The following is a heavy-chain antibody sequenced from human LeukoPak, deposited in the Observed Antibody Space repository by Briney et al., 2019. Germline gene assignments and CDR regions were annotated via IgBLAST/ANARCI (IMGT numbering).Heavy chain of an antibody. CDR1: GFPFDEYG. J-gene: IGHJ4*02. Sequence: GRSLRLSCAASGFPFDEYGMHWVRQAPGKGLEWVSGISWNSGNVVYAHSVKGRFTISRDNSKNTLYLQMNSLRAEDTAVYYCAKVYYYDSSGYSGYWGQGTLVTVSS. D-gene: IGHD3-22*01. CDR2: ISWNSGNV. CDR3: AKVYYYDSSGYSGY. V-gene: IGHV3-9*01.